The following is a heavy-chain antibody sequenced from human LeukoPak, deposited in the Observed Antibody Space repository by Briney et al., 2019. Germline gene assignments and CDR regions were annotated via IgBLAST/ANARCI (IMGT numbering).Heavy chain of an antibody. D-gene: IGHD4-17*01. CDR3: SAVFEF. CDR1: GFTFNSYA. CDR2: ISGSGGGT. Sequence: GGSLRLSCAASGFTFNSYAMTWVRQAPGKGLEWCSAISGSGGGTYFADSVKGRFTISRDNSKNTLYLQMDSLSAEDTAVYYCSAVFEFWGQGTLVTVSS. J-gene: IGHJ4*02. V-gene: IGHV3-23*01.